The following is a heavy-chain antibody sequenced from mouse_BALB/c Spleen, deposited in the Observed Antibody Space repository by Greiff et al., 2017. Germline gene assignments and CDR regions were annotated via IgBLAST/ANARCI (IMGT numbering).Heavy chain of an antibody. J-gene: IGHJ3*01. CDR3: ASYGGD. Sequence: VQLKESGAELVKPGASVKLSCTASGFNIKDTYMHWVKQRPEQGLEWIGRIDPANGNTKYDPKFQGKATITADTSSNTAYLQLSSLTSEDTAVYYCASYGGDWGQGTLVTVSA. CDR2: IDPANGNT. D-gene: IGHD1-1*01. V-gene: IGHV14-3*02. CDR1: GFNIKDTY.